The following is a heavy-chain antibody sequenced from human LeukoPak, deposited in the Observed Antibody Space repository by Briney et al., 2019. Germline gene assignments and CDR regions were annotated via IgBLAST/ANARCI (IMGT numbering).Heavy chain of an antibody. V-gene: IGHV3-30*04. J-gene: IGHJ6*02. D-gene: IGHD5-18*01. Sequence: GGSLRLSCAASGFTFSRYAMYWVRQAPGKGLERVAIISDDGENKFYADSVKGRFTISRDNVKNTLYLQMHSLRLEDTAVYYCARSVDTAMDYYYGMDVWGQGTTVTVSS. CDR3: ARSVDTAMDYYYGMDV. CDR1: GFTFSRYA. CDR2: ISDDGENK.